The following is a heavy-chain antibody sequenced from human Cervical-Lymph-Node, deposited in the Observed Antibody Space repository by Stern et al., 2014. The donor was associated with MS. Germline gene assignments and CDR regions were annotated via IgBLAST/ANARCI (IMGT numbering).Heavy chain of an antibody. CDR2: VSYSGST. CDR3: ARRGQYGSYPLYYYYGMDV. CDR1: GGSITSYY. D-gene: IGHD3-10*01. Sequence: VQLVESGPGLVKPSETLSLTCTVSGGSITSYYWSWIRQPPGKGLEWIGHVSYSGSTNYNPPLKSRVTISVDTSKNQFSLKLRSVTAADTAVYYCARRGQYGSYPLYYYYGMDVWGQGTTVTVSS. J-gene: IGHJ6*02. V-gene: IGHV4-59*01.